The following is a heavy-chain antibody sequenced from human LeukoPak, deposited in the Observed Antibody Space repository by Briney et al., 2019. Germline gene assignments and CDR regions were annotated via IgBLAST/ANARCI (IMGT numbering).Heavy chain of an antibody. CDR2: IRYDGSNK. V-gene: IGHV3-30*02. J-gene: IGHJ4*02. D-gene: IGHD6-13*01. CDR3: AKGGTSWYYFDY. Sequence: GGSLRLSCAASGFTFSSYGMHWVRQAPGKGLEWVAFIRYDGSNKYYADSVKGRFTISRDNSKDTLYLQMNSLRAEDTAVYYCAKGGTSWYYFDYWGQGTLVTVSS. CDR1: GFTFSSYG.